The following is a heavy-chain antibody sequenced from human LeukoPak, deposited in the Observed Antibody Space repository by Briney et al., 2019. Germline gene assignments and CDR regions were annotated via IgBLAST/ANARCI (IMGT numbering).Heavy chain of an antibody. CDR3: ARGYYDSSGYHPFDY. CDR2: IKEDGSEK. J-gene: IGHJ4*02. D-gene: IGHD3-22*01. V-gene: IGHV3-7*04. Sequence: GSLRLSCVASGFMFSRYWMSWVRQAPGKGLEWVANIKEDGSEKYYVDSVKGRLTISRDNAKNSLYLQMNSLRAEDTAVYYCARGYYDSSGYHPFDYWGQGTLVTVSS. CDR1: GFMFSRYW.